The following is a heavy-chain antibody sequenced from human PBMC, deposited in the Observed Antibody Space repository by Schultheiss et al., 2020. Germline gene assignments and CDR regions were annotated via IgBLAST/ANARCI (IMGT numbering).Heavy chain of an antibody. CDR3: ARDFGGLAL. Sequence: SQTLSLTCTVSGGSISSSAYYWGWIRQPPGKGLEWIGYAFHNGGTNYNPSLKSRVTMSVDTSKNQFSLRLNSLTAADTAVYYCARDFGGLALWGQGTTVTVSS. CDR1: GGSISSSAYY. CDR2: AFHNGGT. J-gene: IGHJ6*02. D-gene: IGHD3-10*01. V-gene: IGHV4-61*08.